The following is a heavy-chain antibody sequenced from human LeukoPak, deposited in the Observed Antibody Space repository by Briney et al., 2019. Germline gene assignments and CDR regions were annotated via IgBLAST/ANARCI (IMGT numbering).Heavy chain of an antibody. CDR1: GFIFSSYG. V-gene: IGHV3-23*01. D-gene: IGHD1-1*01. CDR2: ISGSGGST. J-gene: IGHJ3*02. Sequence: GGSLRLSCAASGFIFSSYGMHWVRQAPGKGLEWVSAISGSGGSTYYADSVKGRFTISRDNSKNTLYLQMNSLRAEDTAVYYCAKDRWTEVDAFDIWGQGTMVTVSS. CDR3: AKDRWTEVDAFDI.